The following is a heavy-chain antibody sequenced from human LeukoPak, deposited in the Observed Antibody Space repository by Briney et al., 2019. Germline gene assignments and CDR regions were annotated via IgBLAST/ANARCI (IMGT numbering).Heavy chain of an antibody. CDR2: INDSGST. Sequence: PSETLSLTCAVYGGSFSGYYWSWIRQPPGKGLEWIGEINDSGSTKYSPSLKRQVSISIDTSKNPFSWRLTSLTAADTAVYYCARQTGSRLFILPGGQGTLVTVSS. V-gene: IGHV4-34*01. D-gene: IGHD3/OR15-3a*01. J-gene: IGHJ4*02. CDR3: ARQTGSRLFILP. CDR1: GGSFSGYY.